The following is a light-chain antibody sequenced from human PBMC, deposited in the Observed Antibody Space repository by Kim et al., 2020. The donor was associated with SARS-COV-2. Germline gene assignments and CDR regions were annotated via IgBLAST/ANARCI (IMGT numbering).Light chain of an antibody. CDR2: DVD. Sequence: SNTISCTETSSDVGGYNYVSWYQQHPGKAPKLMIYDVDKRPSGVSNRFSGSKSDNTASLTISGLQAEDEADYSCTSYTSSSTWVFGGGTKLTVL. CDR3: TSYTSSSTWV. V-gene: IGLV2-14*03. J-gene: IGLJ3*02. CDR1: SSDVGGYNY.